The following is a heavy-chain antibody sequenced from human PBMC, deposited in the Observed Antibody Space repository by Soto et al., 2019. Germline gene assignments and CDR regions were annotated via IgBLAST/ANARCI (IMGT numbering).Heavy chain of an antibody. J-gene: IGHJ4*02. D-gene: IGHD5-12*01. CDR3: TTGYGAYSGYDTYSRYFDY. CDR1: GLTVSSSY. V-gene: IGHV3-66*01. CDR2: IYGDDTT. Sequence: GGSLRLSCGASGLTVSSSYMSWVRQAPGKGLECVTVIYGDDTTYYADSVKGRSTISRDDSKNTLYLQMNSLKTEDTAVYYCTTGYGAYSGYDTYSRYFDYWGQGTLVTVSS.